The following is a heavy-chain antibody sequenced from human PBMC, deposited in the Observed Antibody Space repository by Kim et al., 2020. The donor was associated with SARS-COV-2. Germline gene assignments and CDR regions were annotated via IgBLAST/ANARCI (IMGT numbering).Heavy chain of an antibody. J-gene: IGHJ6*02. D-gene: IGHD2-15*01. Sequence: GGSLRLSCAASGFTFSSYTMSWVRQAPGKGLEWVSAISGSGGSTYYADSVKGRFTISRDNSKNTLYLQMNSLRAEDTAVYYCAKRNCSGGSCHGGMDVWGQGTTVTVSS. CDR3: AKRNCSGGSCHGGMDV. CDR1: GFTFSSYT. CDR2: ISGSGGST. V-gene: IGHV3-23*01.